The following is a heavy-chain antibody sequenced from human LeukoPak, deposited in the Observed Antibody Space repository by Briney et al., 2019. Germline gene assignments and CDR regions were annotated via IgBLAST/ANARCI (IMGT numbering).Heavy chain of an antibody. CDR1: GFTFSSYW. D-gene: IGHD1-1*01. V-gene: IGHV3-74*01. CDR2: INSDGSST. J-gene: IGHJ4*02. Sequence: GGSLRLSCAASGFTFSSYWMHWVRQAPGKGLVWVSRINSDGSSTSYADSVKGRFTISRDNVQNSLYLQMNSLRAEDTAVYYCARLFRDVTTFDYWGQGTLVTVSS. CDR3: ARLFRDVTTFDY.